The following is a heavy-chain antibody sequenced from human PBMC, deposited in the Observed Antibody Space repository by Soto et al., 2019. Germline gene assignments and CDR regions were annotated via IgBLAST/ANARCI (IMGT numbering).Heavy chain of an antibody. CDR2: IYHSGST. CDR1: GGSIISSNW. V-gene: IGHV4-4*02. CDR3: ARSLIAAAGRFYYYYYGMDV. D-gene: IGHD6-13*01. Sequence: SETLSLTCAVSGGSIISSNWLILFRQPAGKVLEWIGEIYHSGSTNYNPSLKSRVTISVDKSKNQFSLKLSSVTAADTAVYYCARSLIAAAGRFYYYYYGMDVWGQGTTVTVSS. J-gene: IGHJ6*02.